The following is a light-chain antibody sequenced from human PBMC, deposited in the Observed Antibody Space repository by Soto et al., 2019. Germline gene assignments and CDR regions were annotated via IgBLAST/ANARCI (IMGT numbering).Light chain of an antibody. Sequence: QSVLTQPPSVSGAPGQRVTISCTGSSSNIGAGYDVHWYQQLPGTAPKLLIYGNNNRPSGVPDRFSGSKSGTSASLAITGLQAEDAADYYCQSYDSRLSGPVVFGGGTKRTVL. CDR1: SSNIGAGYD. CDR3: QSYDSRLSGPVV. V-gene: IGLV1-40*01. CDR2: GNN. J-gene: IGLJ2*01.